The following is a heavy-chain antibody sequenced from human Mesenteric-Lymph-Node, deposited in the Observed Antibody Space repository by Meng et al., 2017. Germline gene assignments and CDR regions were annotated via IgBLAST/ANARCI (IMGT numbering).Heavy chain of an antibody. CDR3: ARRVAVAGNQMDY. Sequence: GESLKISCKGSGYKFTTYWIAWVRQMPGKGLEWMGTIYPGDSETRYSPSSKGQVTISADNSISTAYLQWSTLEASDTAMYYCARRVAVAGNQMDYWGQGILVTVSS. V-gene: IGHV5-51*01. D-gene: IGHD6-19*01. J-gene: IGHJ4*02. CDR2: IYPGDSET. CDR1: GYKFTTYW.